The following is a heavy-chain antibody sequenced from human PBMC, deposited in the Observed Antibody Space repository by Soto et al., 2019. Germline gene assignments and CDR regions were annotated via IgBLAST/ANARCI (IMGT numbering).Heavy chain of an antibody. J-gene: IGHJ6*02. CDR1: GGTFSSYA. CDR2: VIPIFGTA. D-gene: IGHD3-10*01. CDR3: ARANGGSGRDYYYGMDV. V-gene: IGHV1-69*01. Sequence: QVQLVQSGAEVKKPGSSVKVSCKASGGTFSSYAISWVRQAPGQGLEWMGGVIPIFGTANYAQKFQGRVTITADEATSTAYMELSSLRSEDTAVYYCARANGGSGRDYYYGMDVWGQGTTVTVSS.